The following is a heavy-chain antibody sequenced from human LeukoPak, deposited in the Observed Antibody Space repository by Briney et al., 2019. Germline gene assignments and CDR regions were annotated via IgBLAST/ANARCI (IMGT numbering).Heavy chain of an antibody. CDR2: MNPSSGNT. CDR3: ARDLEMATITEYYYYGMDV. CDR1: GYTFTSYD. Sequence: ASVKVSCKASGYTFTSYDINWVRQATGQGLEWMGWMNPSSGNTGYAQKFQGRVTMTRNTSISTAYMELSSLRSEDTAVYYCARDLEMATITEYYYYGMDVWGQGTTVTVSS. J-gene: IGHJ6*02. V-gene: IGHV1-8*01. D-gene: IGHD5-24*01.